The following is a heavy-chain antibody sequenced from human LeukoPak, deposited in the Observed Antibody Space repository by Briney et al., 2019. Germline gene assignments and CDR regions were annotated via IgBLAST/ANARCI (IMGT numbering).Heavy chain of an antibody. D-gene: IGHD2-15*01. Sequence: PSETLSLTCAVSGGSISSGGYSWSWIRQPPGKGLEWIGYIYHSGSTYYNPSLKGRVTISVDRSKNQFSLKLSSVTAADTAVYYCARGGIGDQFDYWGQGTLVTVSS. J-gene: IGHJ4*02. CDR1: GGSISSGGYS. CDR3: ARGGIGDQFDY. V-gene: IGHV4-30-2*01. CDR2: IYHSGST.